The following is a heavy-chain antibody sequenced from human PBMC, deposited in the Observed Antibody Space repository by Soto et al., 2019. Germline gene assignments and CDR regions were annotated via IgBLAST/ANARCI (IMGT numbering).Heavy chain of an antibody. CDR1: GFTFSSYS. D-gene: IGHD6-13*01. J-gene: IGHJ4*02. CDR3: AGDHWYAFEY. V-gene: IGHV3-48*01. CDR2: ITSSGSSM. Sequence: GGSLRLSCAASGFTFSSYSMNWVRQAPGKGLEWVSYITSSGSSMFYADSVKGRFTVSRDNAKNSLDLQMNSLRAEDTAVYYCAGDHWYAFEYWGQGTLVTFSS.